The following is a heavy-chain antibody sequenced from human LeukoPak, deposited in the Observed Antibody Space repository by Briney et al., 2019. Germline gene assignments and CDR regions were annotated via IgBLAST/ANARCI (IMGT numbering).Heavy chain of an antibody. CDR2: INPNSGGT. V-gene: IGHV1-2*02. J-gene: IGHJ5*02. Sequence: ASVKVSCKASGYTFTGYYMRWVRQAPGQGLEWMGWINPNSGGTNYAQKFQGRVTMTRDTSISTAYMELSRLRSDDTAVYYCARGAAAGSNWFDPWGQGTLITVSS. D-gene: IGHD6-13*01. CDR1: GYTFTGYY. CDR3: ARGAAAGSNWFDP.